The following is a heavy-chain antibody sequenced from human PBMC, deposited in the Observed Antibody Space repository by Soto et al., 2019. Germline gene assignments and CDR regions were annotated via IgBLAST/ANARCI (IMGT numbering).Heavy chain of an antibody. Sequence: GGSLRLSCTVFGFAFNNYGINWVRQAPGQGLEWVSSISKSDYTYYSDSVKGRFTISRDNAKNSVSLQMNTLRVEDTAVYYCAREDSIIIPAVSDFWGQGTQVTVSS. D-gene: IGHD2-2*01. CDR3: AREDSIIIPAVSDF. CDR2: ISKSDYT. V-gene: IGHV3-21*01. J-gene: IGHJ4*02. CDR1: GFAFNNYG.